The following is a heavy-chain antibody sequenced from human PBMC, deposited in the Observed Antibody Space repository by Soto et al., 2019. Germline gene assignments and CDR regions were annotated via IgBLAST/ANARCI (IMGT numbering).Heavy chain of an antibody. CDR2: ISYSGST. Sequence: SETLSLTCTVSGVSISSHNYYWNWIRHPPGKGLEWIGFISYSGSTHYNPSLNSRVFISADKSNNRFSLRLTSVTAADTAMYYCAREEASRIERWFDPWGQGTLVTSPQ. J-gene: IGHJ5*02. CDR3: AREEASRIERWFDP. V-gene: IGHV4-31*03. CDR1: GVSISSHNYY.